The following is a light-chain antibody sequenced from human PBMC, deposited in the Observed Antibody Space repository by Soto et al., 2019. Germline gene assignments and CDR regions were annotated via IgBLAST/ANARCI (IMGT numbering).Light chain of an antibody. J-gene: IGKJ1*01. Sequence: DIQMTQSPSTLSXSXXXXXTIXXXASQSISSWLAWYQQKPGKAPKLLIYKASSLESGVPSRFSGSGSGTDFTLTISSLQPEDFATYYCLQDYNYPWTFGQGTKVDIK. CDR1: QSISSW. V-gene: IGKV1-5*03. CDR2: KAS. CDR3: LQDYNYPWT.